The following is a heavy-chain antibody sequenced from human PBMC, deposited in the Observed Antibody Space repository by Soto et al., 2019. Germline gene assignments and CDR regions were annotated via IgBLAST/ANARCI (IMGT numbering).Heavy chain of an antibody. CDR1: GGSISSYY. V-gene: IGHV4-59*01. CDR3: ARRNVTTIYYYGMDV. D-gene: IGHD5-12*01. J-gene: IGHJ6*02. Sequence: SETLSLTCTVSGGSISSYYWTWIRQPPGKGLEWIGYIYYSGSTYYNPSLKSRVTISVDTSKNQFSLRLNSVTAADTAVYYCARRNVTTIYYYGMDVWGQGTTVTVSS. CDR2: IYYSGST.